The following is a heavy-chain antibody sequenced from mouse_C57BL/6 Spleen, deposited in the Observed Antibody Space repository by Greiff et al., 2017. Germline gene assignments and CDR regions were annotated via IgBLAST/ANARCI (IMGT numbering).Heavy chain of an antibody. CDR1: GFTFSDYG. J-gene: IGHJ2*01. CDR3: AREGYYDGYDGFDY. D-gene: IGHD2-2*01. V-gene: IGHV5-17*01. CDR2: ISSGSSTI. Sequence: EVQRVESGGGLVKPGGSLKLSCAASGFTFSDYGMHWVRQAPEKGLEWVAYISSGSSTIYYADTVKGRFTISRDNATNTLFLQMTSLRSEDTAMYYGAREGYYDGYDGFDYWGQGTTLTVSS.